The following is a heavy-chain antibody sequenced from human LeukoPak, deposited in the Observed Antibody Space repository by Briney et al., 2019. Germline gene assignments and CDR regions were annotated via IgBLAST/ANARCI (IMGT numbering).Heavy chain of an antibody. V-gene: IGHV4-38-2*02. CDR1: GYSISSGYY. J-gene: IGHJ5*02. Sequence: PSETLSLTCAVSGYSISSGYYWGWIRQPPGKGLEWIGSIYHSGSTYYNPSLKGRVTISVDTSKNQFSLKLSSVTAADTAVYYCAREFTMVRGVILNWFDPWGQGTLVTVSS. CDR3: AREFTMVRGVILNWFDP. D-gene: IGHD3-10*01. CDR2: IYHSGST.